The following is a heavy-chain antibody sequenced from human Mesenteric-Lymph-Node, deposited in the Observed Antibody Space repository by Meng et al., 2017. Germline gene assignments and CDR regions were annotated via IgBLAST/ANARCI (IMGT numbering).Heavy chain of an antibody. CDR1: GGSISSSSYY. CDR2: IYYSGST. Sequence: SETLSLTCTVSGGSISSSSYYWGWIRQPPGKGLEWIGSIYYSGSTYYNPSLKSRVTISVDTSKNQFSLKLSSVAAADTAVYYCAKCPRVPGGAEGWHYGVDVWGQGTTVTVSS. J-gene: IGHJ6*02. V-gene: IGHV4-39*07. CDR3: AKCPRVPGGAEGWHYGVDV. D-gene: IGHD2-8*02.